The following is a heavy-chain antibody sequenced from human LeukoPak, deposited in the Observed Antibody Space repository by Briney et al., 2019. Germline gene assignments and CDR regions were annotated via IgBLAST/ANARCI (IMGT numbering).Heavy chain of an antibody. CDR3: ARDLDQNWFDP. V-gene: IGHV3-7*01. J-gene: IGHJ5*02. CDR2: IKQDGSEK. D-gene: IGHD1-1*01. CDR1: GFTFSSYW. Sequence: GGSLRLSCAASGFTFSSYWMSWVRQAPGKGLEWVANIKQDGSEKYYVDSVKGRFTISRDNAKNSLYLQMNSLRAEDTAVYCCARDLDQNWFDPWGQGTLVTVSS.